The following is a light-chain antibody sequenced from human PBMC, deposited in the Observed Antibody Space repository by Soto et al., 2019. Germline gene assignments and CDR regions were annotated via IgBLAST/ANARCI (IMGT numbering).Light chain of an antibody. J-gene: IGKJ2*01. CDR3: QQSFSTPYT. V-gene: IGKV1-39*01. CDR1: HNISSH. CDR2: AAS. Sequence: DVPMTQSPSSLSASIGDRVTITCRTSHNISSHLNWYQQKPGKAPKLLIYAASSLQGGGPSGFSGSGSGTDFTLTITSLQPEYFATYYCQQSFSTPYTFGQGTKLQIK.